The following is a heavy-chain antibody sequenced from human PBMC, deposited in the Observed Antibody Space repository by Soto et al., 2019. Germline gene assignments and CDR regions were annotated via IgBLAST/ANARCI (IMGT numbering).Heavy chain of an antibody. V-gene: IGHV1-69*13. D-gene: IGHD3-22*01. Sequence: ASVKVSCKASGGTFSSYAISGVRQAPGQGLEWMGGIIPIFGTANYAQKFQGRVTITADESTSTAYMELSSLRSEDTAVYYCARMGYYYDSSGYRYYGMDVWGQGTTVTVSS. CDR1: GGTFSSYA. J-gene: IGHJ6*02. CDR3: ARMGYYYDSSGYRYYGMDV. CDR2: IIPIFGTA.